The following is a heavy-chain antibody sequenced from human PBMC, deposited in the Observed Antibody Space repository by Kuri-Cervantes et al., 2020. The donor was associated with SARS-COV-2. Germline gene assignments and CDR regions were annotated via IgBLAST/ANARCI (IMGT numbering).Heavy chain of an antibody. CDR2: LNPGGAT. Sequence: GGSMRLSCAVSGFTVSTHFMNFFRQSAGKGLEWVSSLNPGGATFYADSVKDRFTISTDTSKNMVFLQMNNLRVDDTAVYYCARGMAGTPRYFDCWGRGTLVTVSS. V-gene: IGHV3-53*01. CDR3: ARGMAGTPRYFDC. J-gene: IGHJ4*01. D-gene: IGHD5-24*01. CDR1: GFTVSTHF.